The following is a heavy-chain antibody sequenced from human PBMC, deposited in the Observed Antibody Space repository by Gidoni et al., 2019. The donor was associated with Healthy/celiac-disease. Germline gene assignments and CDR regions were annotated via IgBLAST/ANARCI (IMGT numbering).Heavy chain of an antibody. V-gene: IGHV3-23*01. D-gene: IGHD5-12*01. J-gene: IGHJ4*02. CDR3: AREMATRDFDY. Sequence: EVQLLESGGGLVQPGGSLRLSSAASGFTFSSYAMIWVRQAPGKVLELVSAISGSVGSTYYADSVKGRFTISRDNSKNTLYLQMNSLRAEDTAVYYCAREMATRDFDYWGQGTLVTVSS. CDR2: ISGSVGST. CDR1: GFTFSSYA.